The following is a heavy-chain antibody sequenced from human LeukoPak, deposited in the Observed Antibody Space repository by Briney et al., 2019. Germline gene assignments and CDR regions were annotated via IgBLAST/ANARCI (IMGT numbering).Heavy chain of an antibody. CDR2: ISSSGSTI. D-gene: IGHD3-22*01. V-gene: IGHV3-11*04. J-gene: IGHJ4*02. CDR1: GFTFSDYY. CDR3: ARVSWGYYDSSGYYYLDY. Sequence: GGSLRLSCAAPGFTFSDYYMSWIRPAPGEGLEWVSYISSSGSTIYYADSVEGRFTISRDNAKNSLYLQMNSLRAEDTAVYYCARVSWGYYDSSGYYYLDYWGQGTLVTVSS.